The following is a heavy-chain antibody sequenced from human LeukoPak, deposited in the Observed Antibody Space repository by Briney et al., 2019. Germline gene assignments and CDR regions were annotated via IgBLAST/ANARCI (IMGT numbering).Heavy chain of an antibody. J-gene: IGHJ4*02. CDR1: GFTFSRYS. D-gene: IGHD6-6*01. Sequence: GGSLRLSCEASGFTFSRYSLTWVRRAPGKGLEWVSYISSSSSTIYYADSVKGRFTISRDNAKNSLYLQMNSLRAEDTAVYYCAREAYSSSHPHFDYWGQGTLVTVSS. V-gene: IGHV3-48*01. CDR2: ISSSSSTI. CDR3: AREAYSSSHPHFDY.